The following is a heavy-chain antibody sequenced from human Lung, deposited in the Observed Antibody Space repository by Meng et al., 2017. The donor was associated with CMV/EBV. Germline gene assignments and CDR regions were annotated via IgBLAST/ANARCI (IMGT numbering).Heavy chain of an antibody. CDR3: ARGSFHFTSKVVLTPGGDAFDL. J-gene: IGHJ3*01. Sequence: SVKVSXXASEYTFTGYYIHWVRQAPGQGLEWMGWINPNSGGTSSAQKFQGRVTMTRDTSISTAYMELSSLTPDDTAMFYCARGSFHFTSKVVLTPGGDAFDLWGQGXMVTVSS. D-gene: IGHD4/OR15-4a*01. V-gene: IGHV1-2*02. CDR1: EYTFTGYY. CDR2: INPNSGGT.